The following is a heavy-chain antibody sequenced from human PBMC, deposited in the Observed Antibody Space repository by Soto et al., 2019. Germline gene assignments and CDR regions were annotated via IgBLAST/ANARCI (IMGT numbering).Heavy chain of an antibody. V-gene: IGHV1-69*06. CDR2: IIPIFGTA. J-gene: IGHJ5*02. CDR1: GGTFSSYA. Sequence: SVKVSCKASGGTFSSYAISWVRQAPGQGLEWMGGIIPIFGTANYAQKFQGRVTITADKSTSTAYMELSSLRSEDTAVYYCAREIVVVPAAPNWFDPWGQGTLVTVSS. CDR3: AREIVVVPAAPNWFDP. D-gene: IGHD2-2*01.